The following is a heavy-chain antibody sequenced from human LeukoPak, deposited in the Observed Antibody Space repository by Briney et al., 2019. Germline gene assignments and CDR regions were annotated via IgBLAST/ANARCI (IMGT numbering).Heavy chain of an antibody. CDR3: ARLGIYYGSGSLPFDP. J-gene: IGHJ5*02. Sequence: ESLKIYRKGSGYRFTSYWILWVRQMAGKGLDCLETIYPAESDPRYSPSFQGQVTISADNSISTAYLQWSSLKASDTAMYYCARLGIYYGSGSLPFDPWGQGTLVTVSS. V-gene: IGHV5-51*01. CDR1: GYRFTSYW. CDR2: IYPAESDP. D-gene: IGHD3-10*01.